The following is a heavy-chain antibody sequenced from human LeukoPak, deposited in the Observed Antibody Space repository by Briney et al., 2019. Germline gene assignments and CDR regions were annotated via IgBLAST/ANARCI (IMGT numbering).Heavy chain of an antibody. V-gene: IGHV3-30*03. CDR2: ISYDGSNK. CDR3: ARDYGDYVIDY. Sequence: GRSLRLSCAASGFTFSSYGMHWVRQAPGKGLEWVAVISYDGSNKYYADSVKGRFTISRDNSKNTLYLQMNSLRAEDTAVYYCARDYGDYVIDYWGQGTLVTVSS. J-gene: IGHJ4*02. D-gene: IGHD4-17*01. CDR1: GFTFSSYG.